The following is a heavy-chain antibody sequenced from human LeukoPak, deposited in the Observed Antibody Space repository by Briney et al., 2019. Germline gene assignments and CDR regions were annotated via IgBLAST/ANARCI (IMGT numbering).Heavy chain of an antibody. D-gene: IGHD1-14*01. CDR1: GGTFSSYA. V-gene: IGHV1-69*05. CDR2: IIPIFGTA. J-gene: IGHJ5*02. CDR3: ALPRGRTNWFDR. Sequence: SVKVSCKASGGTFSSYAISWVRQAPGQGLEWMGRIIPIFGTANYAQKFQGRVTITTDESTSTAYMELSSLRSEDTAVYYCALPRGRTNWFDRWGQGTLVTVSS.